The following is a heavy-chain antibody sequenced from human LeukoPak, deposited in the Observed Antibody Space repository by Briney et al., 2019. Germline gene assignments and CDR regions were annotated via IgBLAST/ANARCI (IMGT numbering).Heavy chain of an antibody. CDR2: IIPIFGTA. CDR1: GGTFSSYA. J-gene: IGHJ4*02. V-gene: IGHV1-69*05. Sequence: SVKVSCKASGGTFSSYAISWVRQAPGQGLEWMGRIIPIFGTANYAQKFQGRVTITTDESTSTAYMELSSLRSEDTAVYYCARDVEIDRGDYFDYWGQGTLVTVSS. D-gene: IGHD3-22*01. CDR3: ARDVEIDRGDYFDY.